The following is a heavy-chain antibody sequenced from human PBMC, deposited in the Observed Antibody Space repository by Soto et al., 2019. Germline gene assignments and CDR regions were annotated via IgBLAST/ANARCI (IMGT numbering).Heavy chain of an antibody. Sequence: PGESLKISCKGSGYSFTSYWIGWVRQMPGKGLEWMGIIYPGDSDTRYSPSFQGQVTISADKSISTAYLQWSSLKASDTAMYYCARRKGWQWLVRDAFDIWGQGTMVTVSS. CDR1: GYSFTSYW. D-gene: IGHD6-19*01. J-gene: IGHJ3*02. CDR3: ARRKGWQWLVRDAFDI. CDR2: IYPGDSDT. V-gene: IGHV5-51*01.